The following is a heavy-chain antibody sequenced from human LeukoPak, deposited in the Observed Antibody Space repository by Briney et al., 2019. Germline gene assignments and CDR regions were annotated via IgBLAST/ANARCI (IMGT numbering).Heavy chain of an antibody. Sequence: GGSLRLSCAASGFTFSSYEMNWVRQAPGKGLEWVSYISSSGSTIYYADSVKGRFTISRDNAKNSLYLQMNSLRAEDTAVYYCASSQQLWFARFDYWGRGTLVTVSS. J-gene: IGHJ4*02. CDR3: ASSQQLWFARFDY. V-gene: IGHV3-48*03. CDR1: GFTFSSYE. D-gene: IGHD5-18*01. CDR2: ISSSGSTI.